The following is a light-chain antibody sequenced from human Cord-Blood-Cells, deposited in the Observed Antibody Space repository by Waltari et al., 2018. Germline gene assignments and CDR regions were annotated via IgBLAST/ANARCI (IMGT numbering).Light chain of an antibody. CDR1: SSDVGGYNY. CDR3: SSYTSSSTYV. V-gene: IGLV2-14*03. J-gene: IGLJ1*01. Sequence: QSALTQPASVSGSPGQSITISCTATSSDVGGYNYVPWYQQHQSKPPKHMIYDVSNRPSGVSNRFSGSKSGNAASLTISGLQAEDEADYYCSSYTSSSTYVFGTGTKVTVL. CDR2: DVS.